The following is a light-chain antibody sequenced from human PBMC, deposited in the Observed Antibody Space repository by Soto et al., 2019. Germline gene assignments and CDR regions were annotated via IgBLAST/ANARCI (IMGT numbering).Light chain of an antibody. CDR3: SSYAGSSNYV. CDR1: SSDVGSYNY. Sequence: QSALTQPASVSGSPGQSITISCTGTSSDVGSYNYVSWYQQHPGKAPKLIIYGVDKRPSGVPDRFSGSTSGNTASLTVSGLQADDEADYYCSSYAGSSNYVFGTGTKLTVL. V-gene: IGLV2-8*01. CDR2: GVD. J-gene: IGLJ1*01.